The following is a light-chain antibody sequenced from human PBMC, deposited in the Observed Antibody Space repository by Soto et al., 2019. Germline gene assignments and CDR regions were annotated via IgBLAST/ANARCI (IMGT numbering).Light chain of an antibody. V-gene: IGKV1-39*01. CDR2: AAS. Sequence: DIQMTQSPSSLSASVGDGVTITCRASQSMSRYLNWYQQKPGKAPKLLIYAASSLQSGVPSRFSGSGSGTDFTLTISSLQPEDFATYYCQQSYSTPVTFGQGTKVEIK. CDR1: QSMSRY. CDR3: QQSYSTPVT. J-gene: IGKJ1*01.